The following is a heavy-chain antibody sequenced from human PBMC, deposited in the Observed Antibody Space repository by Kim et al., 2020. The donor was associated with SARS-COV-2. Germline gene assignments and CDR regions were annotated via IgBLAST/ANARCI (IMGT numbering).Heavy chain of an antibody. CDR1: GASIHSGYYY. V-gene: IGHV4-39*02. Sequence: SETLSLTCTVSGASIHSGYYYWGWIRWSPGRGLEWLGHISSTGNAYYYPSLKSRATISADTSKRFFSLKLSSVTAADTGAYFCARYPSPSDGLDVWGQGT. CDR3: ARYPSPSDGLDV. J-gene: IGHJ6*02. CDR2: ISSTGNA.